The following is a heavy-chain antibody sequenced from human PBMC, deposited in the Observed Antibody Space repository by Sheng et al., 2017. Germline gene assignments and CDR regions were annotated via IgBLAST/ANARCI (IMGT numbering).Heavy chain of an antibody. V-gene: IGHV4-59*12. CDR2: IYYSGST. CDR3: AREGAAAGTDV. D-gene: IGHD6-13*01. CDR1: GGSISSYY. Sequence: QVQLQESGPGLVKPSETLSLTCTVSGGSISSYYWSWIRQPPGKGLEWIGYIYYSGSTNYNPSLKSRVTISVDTSKNQFSLKLSSVTAADTAVYYCAREGAAAGTDVWGPRDHGHPSP. J-gene: IGHJ6*01.